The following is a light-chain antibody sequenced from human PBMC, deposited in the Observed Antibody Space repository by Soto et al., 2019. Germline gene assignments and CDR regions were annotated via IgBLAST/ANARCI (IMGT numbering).Light chain of an antibody. CDR2: EVS. V-gene: IGKV2D-29*02. J-gene: IGKJ5*01. CDR1: QSLLHITGETF. CDR3: MQSTQLPPT. Sequence: DVVMPQTPLSLSVAPGQPASISCKASQSLLHITGETFLFWYLQKPGQSPQLLIYEVSTRVSGVPDIFSGSGSGTDFTLEISQVETDDVGIYDCMQSTQLPPTFGQGTRLELK.